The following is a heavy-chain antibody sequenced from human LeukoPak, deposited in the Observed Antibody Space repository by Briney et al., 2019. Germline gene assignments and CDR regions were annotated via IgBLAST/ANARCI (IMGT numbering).Heavy chain of an antibody. CDR3: ARAGKTGADY. Sequence: GGSLRLSCAASGFTLSSYWMHWVRQAPGKGLVWVSGINSDGGSTRYADSVKGRFIITRDNAKNMLYLQMNSLRAEDTAVYYCARAGKTGADYWGQGTLVTVSS. J-gene: IGHJ4*02. CDR1: GFTLSSYW. CDR2: INSDGGST. V-gene: IGHV3-74*01. D-gene: IGHD3-9*01.